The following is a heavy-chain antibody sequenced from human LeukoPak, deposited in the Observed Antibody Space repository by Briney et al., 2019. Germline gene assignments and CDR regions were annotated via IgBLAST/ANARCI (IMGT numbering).Heavy chain of an antibody. J-gene: IGHJ4*02. CDR1: GNYW. Sequence: GGSLRLSCVASGNYWMHWVRQAPGKGLVWVSHINSDGSWTSYADSVKGRFTISKDNAKNTVYLQMNSLRAEDTAVYHCARGYSNRFDYWGQGILVTVSS. V-gene: IGHV3-74*01. CDR3: ARGYSNRFDY. CDR2: INSDGSWT. D-gene: IGHD1-14*01.